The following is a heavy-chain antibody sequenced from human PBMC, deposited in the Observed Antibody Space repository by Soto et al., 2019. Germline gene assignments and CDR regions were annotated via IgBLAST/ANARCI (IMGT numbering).Heavy chain of an antibody. CDR2: IYYSGST. CDR1: GGSVSSGSYY. J-gene: IGHJ6*02. CDR3: ARDVQYYYDSSGHSWAHGMDV. V-gene: IGHV4-61*01. D-gene: IGHD3-22*01. Sequence: SETLSLTCTVSGGSVSSGSYYWSWIRQPPGKGLEWIGYIYYSGSTNYNPSLKSRVTISVDTSKNQFSLKLSSVTAADTAVYYCARDVQYYYDSSGHSWAHGMDVWGQGTTVTVSS.